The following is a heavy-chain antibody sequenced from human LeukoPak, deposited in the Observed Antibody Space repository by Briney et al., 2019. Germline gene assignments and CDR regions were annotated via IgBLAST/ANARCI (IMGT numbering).Heavy chain of an antibody. CDR1: GYSISSDYY. CDR2: IYHSGST. V-gene: IGHV4-38-2*02. CDR3: ARVRDSSGYYEDDYYYMDV. D-gene: IGHD3-22*01. J-gene: IGHJ6*03. Sequence: SETLSLTCTVSGYSISSDYYWGWIRQPPGKGLEWIGTIYHSGSTSYNPSLKSRVTILLDTSKNQFSLKLSSVTAADTAVYYCARVRDSSGYYEDDYYYMDVWGKGTTVTISS.